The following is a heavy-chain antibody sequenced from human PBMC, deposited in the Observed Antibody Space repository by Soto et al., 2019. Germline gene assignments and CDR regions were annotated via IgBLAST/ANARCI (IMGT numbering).Heavy chain of an antibody. CDR3: ANPPIPGPYSYYFGMDV. Sequence: GGSLRLSCAASGFTFSTYALSWVRLVSGKGLEWVSSISTTGGSTYYADSVKGRVTISRDNSKNTLYLQMNSLRPEDTAVYYCANPPIPGPYSYYFGMDVWGQGATVTVSS. D-gene: IGHD3-16*01. CDR2: ISTTGGST. V-gene: IGHV3-23*01. CDR1: GFTFSTYA. J-gene: IGHJ6*02.